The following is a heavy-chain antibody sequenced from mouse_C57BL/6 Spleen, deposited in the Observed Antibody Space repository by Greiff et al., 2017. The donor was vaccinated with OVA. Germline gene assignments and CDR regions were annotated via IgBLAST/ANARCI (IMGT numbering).Heavy chain of an antibody. Sequence: QVQLQQSGAELVKPGASVKISCKASGYTFSSYWMNWVKQRPGKGLEWIGQIYPGDGDTNYNGKFKGKATLTSDKSSSKSYMQLSSLTSEDSAVYYCAKGSTVDFDCWGKGTTLTVSS. D-gene: IGHD5-1*01. CDR3: AKGSTVDFDC. CDR1: GYTFSSYW. J-gene: IGHJ2*01. CDR2: IYPGDGDT. V-gene: IGHV1-80*01.